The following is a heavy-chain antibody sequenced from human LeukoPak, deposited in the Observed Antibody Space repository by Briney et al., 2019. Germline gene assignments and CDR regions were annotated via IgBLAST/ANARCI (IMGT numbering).Heavy chain of an antibody. CDR3: ARYPPGRGGLDI. CDR2: ISGSSSYM. J-gene: IGHJ3*02. Sequence: GGSLRLSCAASGFTFTNYNMNWARQAPGKGLEWLSSISGSSSYMYYADSVKGRFTISRDNAKNLLYVHMNSLRAEDTAVYYCARYPPGRGGLDIWGQGTMVTVSS. D-gene: IGHD2-8*02. CDR1: GFTFTNYN. V-gene: IGHV3-21*01.